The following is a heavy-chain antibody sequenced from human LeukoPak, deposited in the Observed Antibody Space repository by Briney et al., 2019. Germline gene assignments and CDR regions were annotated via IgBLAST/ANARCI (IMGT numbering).Heavy chain of an antibody. CDR1: GGSFSGYY. CDR3: ARHVVQWELLRTMFDY. CDR2: INHSGST. D-gene: IGHD1-26*01. V-gene: IGHV4-34*01. J-gene: IGHJ4*02. Sequence: SETLSPTCALYGGSFSGYYWSWIRQPPGKGLEWIGEINHSGSTNYNPSLKSRVTISVDTSKNQFSLKLSSVTAADTAVYYCARHVVQWELLRTMFDYWGQGTLVTVSS.